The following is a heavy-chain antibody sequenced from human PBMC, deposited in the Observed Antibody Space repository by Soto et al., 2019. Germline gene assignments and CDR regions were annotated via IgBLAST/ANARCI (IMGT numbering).Heavy chain of an antibody. CDR2: IIPILGIA. CDR3: ANLPVADEGGADY. D-gene: IGHD6-19*01. V-gene: IGHV1-69*02. J-gene: IGHJ4*02. Sequence: QVQLVQSGAEVKKPGSSVKVSCKASGGTFSSYTISWVRQAPGQGLEWMGRIIPILGIANYAQKFQGRVTVTADKSTSTAYMELSSLRSEDTAVYYCANLPVADEGGADYWGQGTLVTVSS. CDR1: GGTFSSYT.